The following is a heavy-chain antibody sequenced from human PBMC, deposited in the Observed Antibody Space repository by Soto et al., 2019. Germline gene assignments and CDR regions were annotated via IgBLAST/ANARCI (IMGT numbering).Heavy chain of an antibody. Sequence: GGSLRLSCAASGFTFSSYSMNWVRQAPGKGLEWVSYISSSSSTIYYADSVKGRFTISRDNAKNSLYLQMNSLRDEDTAVYYCARDVDDVVVVAATGQAAWGQGTLVTVSS. J-gene: IGHJ5*02. CDR3: ARDVDDVVVVAATGQAA. D-gene: IGHD2-15*01. V-gene: IGHV3-48*02. CDR1: GFTFSSYS. CDR2: ISSSSSTI.